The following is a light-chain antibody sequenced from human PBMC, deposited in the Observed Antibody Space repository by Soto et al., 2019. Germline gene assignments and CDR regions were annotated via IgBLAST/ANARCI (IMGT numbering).Light chain of an antibody. CDR3: TSYTTSSTVV. V-gene: IGLV2-14*03. CDR1: SSDVGGYNF. J-gene: IGLJ2*01. CDR2: DVS. Sequence: QSVLTQPASVSGSPGQSITISCTGTSSDVGGYNFVSWYQQHPGKAPKVMIYDVSDRPSGVSDRFSGSKSGNTASLTISGLQAEDEAHYYCTSYTTSSTVVFGGGTKLTVL.